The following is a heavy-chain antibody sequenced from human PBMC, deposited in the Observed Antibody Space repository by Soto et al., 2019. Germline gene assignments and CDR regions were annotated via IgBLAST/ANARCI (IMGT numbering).Heavy chain of an antibody. D-gene: IGHD6-13*01. CDR2: IYSGGST. CDR1: GFTVSSNY. V-gene: IGHV3-66*01. J-gene: IGHJ6*03. CDR3: ASPLAGKGKDYYYYYMDV. Sequence: GGSLRLSCAASGFTVSSNYMSWVRQAPGKGLEWVSVIYSGGSTYYADSVKGRFTISRDNSKNTLYLQMNSLRAEDTAVYYCASPLAGKGKDYYYYYMDVWGKGTTVTVSS.